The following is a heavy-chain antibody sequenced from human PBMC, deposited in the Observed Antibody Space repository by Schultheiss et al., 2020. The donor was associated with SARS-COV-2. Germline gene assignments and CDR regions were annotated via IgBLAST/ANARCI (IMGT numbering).Heavy chain of an antibody. V-gene: IGHV3-49*03. CDR2: IRSKAYGGTT. CDR3: ARLPVVTGYYFDY. J-gene: IGHJ4*02. D-gene: IGHD4-23*01. CDR1: GFTFGDYA. Sequence: GGSLRLSCTASGFTFGDYAMSWFRQAPGKGLEWVGFIRSKAYGGTTEYAASVKGRFTISRDDSKSIAYLQMNSLKTEDTAVYYCARLPVVTGYYFDYWGQGTLVTVSS.